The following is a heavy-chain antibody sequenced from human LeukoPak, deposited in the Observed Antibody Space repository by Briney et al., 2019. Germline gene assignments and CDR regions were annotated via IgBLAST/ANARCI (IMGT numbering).Heavy chain of an antibody. V-gene: IGHV4-34*01. CDR1: GGSFSGYY. J-gene: IGHJ4*02. CDR2: INHSGGT. CDR3: ARANYYYYDSSGYKY. Sequence: MSSETLSLTCAVYGGSFSGYYWSWIRQPPGKGLEWIGEINHSGGTNYNPSLKSRVTISVDTSKNQFSLKLSSVTAADTAVYYCARANYYYYDSSGYKYWGQGTLVTVSS. D-gene: IGHD3-22*01.